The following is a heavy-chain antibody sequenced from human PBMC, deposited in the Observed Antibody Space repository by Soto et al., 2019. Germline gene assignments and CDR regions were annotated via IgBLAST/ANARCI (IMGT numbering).Heavy chain of an antibody. CDR2: IYYSGST. CDR3: ATKLFDSSGYGGGFDP. V-gene: IGHV4-39*01. J-gene: IGHJ5*02. CDR1: GGSISSSSYY. D-gene: IGHD3-22*01. Sequence: QLQLQESGPGLVKPSETLSLTCTVSGGSISSSSYYWGWIRQPPGKGLEWIGSIYYSGSTYYNPSLKSRVTISVDTSKNQFSLKLSSVTAADTAVYYCATKLFDSSGYGGGFDPWGQGTLVTVSS.